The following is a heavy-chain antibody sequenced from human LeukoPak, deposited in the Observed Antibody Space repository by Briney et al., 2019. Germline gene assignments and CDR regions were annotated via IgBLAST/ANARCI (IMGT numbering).Heavy chain of an antibody. Sequence: SETLSLTCAVYGGSFSGYYWSWIRQPPGKGLEWIGEINHSGSTNYNPSLKSRVTISVDTSKNQFSLKLSSVTAADTAVYYCARRTRSTSSNDYWGQGTLVTVSS. CDR1: GGSFSGYY. V-gene: IGHV4-34*01. J-gene: IGHJ4*02. CDR3: ARRTRSTSSNDY. D-gene: IGHD1-1*01. CDR2: INHSGST.